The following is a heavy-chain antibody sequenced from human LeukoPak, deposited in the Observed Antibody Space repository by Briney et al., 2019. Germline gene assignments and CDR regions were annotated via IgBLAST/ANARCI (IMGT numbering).Heavy chain of an antibody. V-gene: IGHV3-30-3*01. CDR2: LSYDGSNK. Sequence: GGSLRLSCAASGFTFSNFAIHWVRQTPGKGLEWVALLSYDGSNKYYADSVKGRFTISRDNSKNTLYLRMNSLRVEDTALYYCAKLRELVTYYYYYGLDVWGQGTTVTVSS. CDR3: AKLRELVTYYYYYGLDV. CDR1: GFTFSNFA. J-gene: IGHJ6*02. D-gene: IGHD1-1*01.